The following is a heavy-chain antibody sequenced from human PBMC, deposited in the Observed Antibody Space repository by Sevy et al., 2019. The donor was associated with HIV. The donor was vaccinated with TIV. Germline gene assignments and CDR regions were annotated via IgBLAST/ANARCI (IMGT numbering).Heavy chain of an antibody. CDR2: ISFDGNTK. J-gene: IGHJ3*02. CDR3: ARETTILPRGAFDI. CDR1: GFTFSSYP. D-gene: IGHD1-26*01. V-gene: IGHV3-30-3*01. Sequence: GGSLRLSCAASGFTFSSYPMDWVRQAPGKGLEWVAIISFDGNTKYYADSVKGRFTISRDNSKNTLYLQMNSLRAEDTAFYYCARETTILPRGAFDIWGQGTMVTVSS.